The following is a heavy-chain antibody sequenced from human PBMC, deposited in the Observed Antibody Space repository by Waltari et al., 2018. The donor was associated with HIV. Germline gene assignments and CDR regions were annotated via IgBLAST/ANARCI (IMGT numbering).Heavy chain of an antibody. CDR2: SNPNSGDT. Sequence: QVQLVQSGAEVKKPGASVKVSCKASGYTFNGYYLNWLRQAPGQGLEWMGQSNPNSGDTKYAQNCQGRVTITSDTSISTAYMELNRRTSDDTAVYYGARESGYGSSWMYRWFDPWGQGTLVTVSS. CDR1: GYTFNGYY. CDR3: ARESGYGSSWMYRWFDP. D-gene: IGHD5-18*01. J-gene: IGHJ5*02. V-gene: IGHV1-2*06.